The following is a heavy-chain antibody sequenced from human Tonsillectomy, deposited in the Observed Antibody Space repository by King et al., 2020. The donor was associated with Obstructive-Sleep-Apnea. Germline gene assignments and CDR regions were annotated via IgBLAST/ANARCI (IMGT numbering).Heavy chain of an antibody. J-gene: IGHJ6*02. Sequence: QLQESGPGLVKPSQTLSLTCTVSGGSISSGDYYWSWIRQPPGKGLEWSGDIYYSGSTYYNPSLKSRVTISVYTSKNQFSLKLSSVTAADTAVYYCARAYCGGDCYSADYYYYYGMDVWGQGTTVTVSS. CDR1: GGSISSGDYY. CDR2: IYYSGST. V-gene: IGHV4-30-4*01. D-gene: IGHD2-21*02. CDR3: ARAYCGGDCYSADYYYYYGMDV.